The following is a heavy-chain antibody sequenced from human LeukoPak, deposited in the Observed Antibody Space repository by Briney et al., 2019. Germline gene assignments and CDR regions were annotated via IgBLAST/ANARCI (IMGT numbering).Heavy chain of an antibody. CDR1: DGSINSDTYY. J-gene: IGHJ4*02. CDR2: IYSGGNT. Sequence: SETLSLTCSVSDGSINSDTYYWGWIRQPPGKGLEWIASIYSGGNTFYNPSLKSRVTISIDTSKKQFSLKLTSVTAADTAVYYCARDQRSLFDVWGQGSLVTVSS. V-gene: IGHV4-39*07. D-gene: IGHD1-26*01. CDR3: ARDQRSLFDV.